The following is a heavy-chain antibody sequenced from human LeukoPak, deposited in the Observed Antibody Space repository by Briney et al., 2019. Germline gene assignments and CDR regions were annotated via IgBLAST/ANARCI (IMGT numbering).Heavy chain of an antibody. D-gene: IGHD6-19*01. Sequence: GGSRRLSCAASGFTFSTYAMSWVRQAPGKGLEWVSAISGSGGSTYYADSVKGRFTISRDNSKNTLYLQMNSLRAEDTAVYYCAKDDHGGSGWRDYFDYWGQGTLVTVSS. CDR3: AKDDHGGSGWRDYFDY. CDR1: GFTFSTYA. J-gene: IGHJ4*02. V-gene: IGHV3-23*01. CDR2: ISGSGGST.